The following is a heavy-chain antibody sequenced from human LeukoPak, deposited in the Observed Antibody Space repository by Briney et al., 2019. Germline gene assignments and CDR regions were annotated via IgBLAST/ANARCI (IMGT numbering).Heavy chain of an antibody. J-gene: IGHJ4*02. CDR3: ARDLVVPAQEDYFYY. D-gene: IGHD2-2*01. Sequence: ASVKVSCKASGYTFTSYDINWLRQATGQGLEWMGWMNPNSGNTGYAQKFQGRVTMTRNTSISTAYMELSSLRSDDTAVYYCARDLVVPAQEDYFYYWGQGNLVTVSS. V-gene: IGHV1-8*01. CDR2: MNPNSGNT. CDR1: GYTFTSYD.